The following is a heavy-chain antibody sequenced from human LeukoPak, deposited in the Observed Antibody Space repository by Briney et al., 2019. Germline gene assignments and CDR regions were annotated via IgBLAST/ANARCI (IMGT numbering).Heavy chain of an antibody. CDR1: GGSFRGYY. CDR3: ARGPRRYSNYGTFDY. J-gene: IGHJ4*02. Sequence: SETLSLTCAVYGGSFRGYYGSGIRQPPGKGLEGMGEINQSGSTNYNPSLKSRVTISVDTSKNQFSLKLSSVTAADTAVYNCARGPRRYSNYGTFDYWGQGTLVTVSS. D-gene: IGHD4-11*01. V-gene: IGHV4-34*01. CDR2: INQSGST.